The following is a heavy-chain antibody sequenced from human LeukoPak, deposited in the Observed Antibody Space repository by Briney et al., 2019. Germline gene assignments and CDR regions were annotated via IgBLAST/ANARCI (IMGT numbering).Heavy chain of an antibody. D-gene: IGHD4-11*01. CDR1: GGTFSSNA. J-gene: IGHJ6*03. V-gene: IGHV1-69*06. Sequence: GASVKVSCMASGGTFSSNALSWVRQAPGQGLEWMGGIIPIYGTTNYAQKFQGRVTITADKSTSTAYMELSSLRSEDTAVYYCARVPTCTVTICYYFMDVWGKGTTVTISS. CDR3: ARVPTCTVTICYYFMDV. CDR2: IIPIYGTT.